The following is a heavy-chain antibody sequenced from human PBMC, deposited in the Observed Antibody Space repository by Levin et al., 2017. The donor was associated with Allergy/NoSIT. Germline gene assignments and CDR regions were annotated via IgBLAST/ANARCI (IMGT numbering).Heavy chain of an antibody. D-gene: IGHD2-21*01. Sequence: SETLSLTCAVSGGSISSGAYSWSWIRQPPGKGLEWIGYIYHSGSTYYNPSLKSRVNISVDRSKNQLSLKLSSATAADTAVYYCARGGSSYYLYGFDMWGLGTMVTVSS. V-gene: IGHV4-30-2*01. J-gene: IGHJ3*02. CDR3: ARGGSSYYLYGFDM. CDR2: IYHSGST. CDR1: GGSISSGAYS.